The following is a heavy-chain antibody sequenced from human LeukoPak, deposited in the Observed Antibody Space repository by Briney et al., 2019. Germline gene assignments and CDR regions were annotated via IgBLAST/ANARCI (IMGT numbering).Heavy chain of an antibody. J-gene: IGHJ4*02. CDR3: ARGQYDILTGYYTFFDY. Sequence: PSETLSLTCTVSGGSISSYYWSWIRQPPGKGLELIGYIYYSGSTNYNPSLKSRVTISVDTSKNQFSLKLSSVTAADTAVYYCARGQYDILTGYYTFFDYWGQGTLVTVSS. CDR2: IYYSGST. D-gene: IGHD3-9*01. CDR1: GGSISSYY. V-gene: IGHV4-59*01.